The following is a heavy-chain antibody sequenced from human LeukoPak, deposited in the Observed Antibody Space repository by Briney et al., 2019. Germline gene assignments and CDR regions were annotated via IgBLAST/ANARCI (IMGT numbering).Heavy chain of an antibody. J-gene: IGHJ4*02. Sequence: TTSETLSLTCAVSGYSISSGYYWGWIRQPPGKGLEWIGYIYYSGSTNYNPSLKSRVAISVDTSKNQFSLKLSSVTAADTAVYYCARVSPYSSSWYYFDYWGQGTLVTVSS. CDR1: GYSISSGYY. D-gene: IGHD6-13*01. V-gene: IGHV4-61*01. CDR2: IYYSGST. CDR3: ARVSPYSSSWYYFDY.